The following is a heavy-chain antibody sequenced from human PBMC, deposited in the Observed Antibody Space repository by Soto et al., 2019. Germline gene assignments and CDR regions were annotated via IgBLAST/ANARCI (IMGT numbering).Heavy chain of an antibody. D-gene: IGHD3-3*01. Sequence: PGGSLRLSCSASGFPFSTYTMHWVRQAPGKGLEWVSSITSSSTRNIFYADSVKGRFTISRDNANNILYLQMNNLRVEDTAVYYCARDDPIFGAIPRMDIWGQGTTVTVSS. V-gene: IGHV3-21*06. J-gene: IGHJ6*02. CDR1: GFPFSTYT. CDR3: ARDDPIFGAIPRMDI. CDR2: ITSSSTRNI.